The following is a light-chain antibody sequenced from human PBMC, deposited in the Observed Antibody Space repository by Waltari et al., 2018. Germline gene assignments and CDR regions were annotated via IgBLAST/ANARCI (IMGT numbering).Light chain of an antibody. J-gene: IGKJ1*01. V-gene: IGKV3-20*01. CDR2: DAS. CDR3: QKYGTLPAT. CDR1: QRVSRT. Sequence: EIVLTQSPGTLSLSPGERATLSCRASQRVSRTLAWYQQKPGQAPRLLIYDASTRATGLPDRFSGSGSGTDFSLTISRLEPEDFAVYYCQKYGTLPATFGQGTKVEIK.